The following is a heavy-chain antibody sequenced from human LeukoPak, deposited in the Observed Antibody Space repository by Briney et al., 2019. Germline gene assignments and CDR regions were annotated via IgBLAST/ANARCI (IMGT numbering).Heavy chain of an antibody. D-gene: IGHD6-13*01. CDR1: GYTFTGYY. CDR3: ARDSIGIAAAGTVY. J-gene: IGHJ4*02. V-gene: IGHV1-2*02. CDR2: INPNSGGT. Sequence: GASVKVSCKASGYTFTGYYMHWVRQAPGQGLEWMGWINPNSGGTNYAQKFQGRVTMTTDTSITTTYMELSRLRSDDTAVYYCARDSIGIAAAGTVYWGQGTLVTVSS.